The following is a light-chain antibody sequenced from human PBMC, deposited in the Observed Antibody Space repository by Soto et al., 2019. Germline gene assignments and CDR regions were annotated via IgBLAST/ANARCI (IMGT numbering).Light chain of an antibody. V-gene: IGKV1-9*01. CDR2: AAS. Sequence: IQLTQSPSSLSASVGDRVTITCRASQGISSYLAWYQQKPGKAPKLLIHAASTLQSGVPSRFSGSGSGTDFTLTSSSLQPEDFATYYCQQLNTYPRTFGPGTRVGIK. CDR3: QQLNTYPRT. J-gene: IGKJ3*01. CDR1: QGISSY.